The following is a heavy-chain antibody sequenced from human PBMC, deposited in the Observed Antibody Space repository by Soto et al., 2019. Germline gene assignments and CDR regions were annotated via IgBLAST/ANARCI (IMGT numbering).Heavy chain of an antibody. CDR1: GFTFHDYA. J-gene: IGHJ4*02. Sequence: HPGGSLRLSCAASGFTFHDYAMHWVRQAPGKGLEWVSGISWNSGSIGYADSVKGRFTISRDNAKNSLYLQMHSLRAEDTALYYCAKDAANPGPAGISRFDYWGQGTLVTVSS. D-gene: IGHD2-2*01. CDR2: ISWNSGSI. V-gene: IGHV3-9*01. CDR3: AKDAANPGPAGISRFDY.